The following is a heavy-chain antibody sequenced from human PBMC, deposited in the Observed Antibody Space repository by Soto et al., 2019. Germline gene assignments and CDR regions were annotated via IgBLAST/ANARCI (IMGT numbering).Heavy chain of an antibody. Sequence: QITLKESGPPLVKPTQTLTLTCTFSGFSLSTSGVGVGWIRQPPGKALEWLALIYWDDDKRYSPSLKSRLTITKDTSKNQVVLTMTNMDPVDTATYYCAHGLYYYGSGSWYFDYWGQGTLVTVSS. CDR1: GFSLSTSGVG. CDR2: IYWDDDK. D-gene: IGHD3-10*01. CDR3: AHGLYYYGSGSWYFDY. V-gene: IGHV2-5*02. J-gene: IGHJ4*02.